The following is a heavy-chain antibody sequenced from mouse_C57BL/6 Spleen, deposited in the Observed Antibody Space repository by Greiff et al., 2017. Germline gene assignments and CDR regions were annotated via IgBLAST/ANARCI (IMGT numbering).Heavy chain of an antibody. CDR3: ARWGLLPMYFDV. CDR2: INPGSGGT. J-gene: IGHJ1*03. D-gene: IGHD1-1*01. V-gene: IGHV1-54*01. Sequence: QVQLQQSGAELVRPGTSVKVSCKASGYAFTNYLIEWVKQRPGQGLEWIGVINPGSGGTNYNEKFKGKATLTADKSSSTAYMQLSSLTSEDSAVYFCARWGLLPMYFDVWGTGTTVTVSS. CDR1: GYAFTNYL.